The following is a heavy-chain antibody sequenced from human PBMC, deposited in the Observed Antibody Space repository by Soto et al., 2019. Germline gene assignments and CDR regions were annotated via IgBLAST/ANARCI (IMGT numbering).Heavy chain of an antibody. CDR1: GFTFSDYY. J-gene: IGHJ6*02. Sequence: PGGSLRLSCAASGFTFSDYYMTWIRQAPGRGLEWVSYISSGGSSIYYADSVKGRFTISRDNAKNSLYLQMNSLRAEDTAMYYCARVTDNRNYYCMDVWGQGTTVTVSS. V-gene: IGHV3-11*01. CDR2: ISSGGSSI. D-gene: IGHD1-20*01. CDR3: ARVTDNRNYYCMDV.